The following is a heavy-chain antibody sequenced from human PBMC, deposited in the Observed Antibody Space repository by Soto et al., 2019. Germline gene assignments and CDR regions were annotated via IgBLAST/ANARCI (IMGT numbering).Heavy chain of an antibody. Sequence: PSETLSLTGTVSIDSISSYYWSWIRQPPGKRLEWIGYISYSGSTDYNPSLKSRVTISGDTSKNQFSLKVSSVTAADTAVYYCARGTSWQLPFDYWGQGTLVTVSS. J-gene: IGHJ4*02. CDR2: ISYSGST. CDR1: IDSISSYY. CDR3: ARGTSWQLPFDY. V-gene: IGHV4-59*01. D-gene: IGHD6-13*01.